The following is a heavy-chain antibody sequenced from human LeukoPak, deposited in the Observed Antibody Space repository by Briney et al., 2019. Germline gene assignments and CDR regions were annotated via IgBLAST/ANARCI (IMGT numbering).Heavy chain of an antibody. Sequence: ASVKVSCKASGYTFTSYGISWVRQAPGQGLEWMGWISAYNGNTNYAQKLQGRVTMTTDTSTSTAYMELRSLRSDDTAVYYCANTYCSSTSCYPGFDYWGQGTLVTVSS. CDR3: ANTYCSSTSCYPGFDY. CDR1: GYTFTSYG. V-gene: IGHV1-18*01. J-gene: IGHJ4*02. D-gene: IGHD2-2*01. CDR2: ISAYNGNT.